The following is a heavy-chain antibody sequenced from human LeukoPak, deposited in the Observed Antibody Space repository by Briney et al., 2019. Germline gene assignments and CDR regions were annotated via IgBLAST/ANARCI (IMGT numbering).Heavy chain of an antibody. V-gene: IGHV1-8*03. CDR2: MNPNSGNT. D-gene: IGHD2-2*01. CDR3: ARGAVPAAGDWFDP. Sequence: ASVKVSCKASGYTLTSYDINWVRQATGQGLEWMGWMNPNSGNTGYAQKFQGRVTITRNTSISTAYMELSSLRSEDTAVYYCARGAVPAAGDWFDPWGQGTLVTVSS. J-gene: IGHJ5*02. CDR1: GYTLTSYD.